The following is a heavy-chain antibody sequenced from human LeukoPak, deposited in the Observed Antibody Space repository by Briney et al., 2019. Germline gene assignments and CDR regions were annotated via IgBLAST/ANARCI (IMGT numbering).Heavy chain of an antibody. J-gene: IGHJ6*02. CDR1: GGSISSYY. CDR3: ARGVVVPAAMRYYYYYYGMDV. D-gene: IGHD2-2*01. CDR2: IYTSGST. Sequence: KPSETLSLTCTVSGGSISSYYWSWIRQPAGKGLEWIGRIYTSGSTNYNPSLKSRVTMSVDTSKNQFSLKLSSVTAADTAVYYCARGVVVPAAMRYYYYYYGMDVWGQGTTVTVSS. V-gene: IGHV4-4*07.